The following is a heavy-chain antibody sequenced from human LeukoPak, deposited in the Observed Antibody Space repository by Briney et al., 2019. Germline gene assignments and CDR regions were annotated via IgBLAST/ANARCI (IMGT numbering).Heavy chain of an antibody. CDR3: AHRRAYGSGSYLDY. D-gene: IGHD3-10*01. Sequence: SSPTLVNPTQTLTLTCTFSGFSLSTSGVGVGWIRQPPGKALEWLALIYWDDDKRYSPSLKSRLTITKDTSKNQVVLTMTNMDPVDTATYYCAHRRAYGSGSYLDYWGQGTLVTVSS. CDR2: IYWDDDK. J-gene: IGHJ4*02. V-gene: IGHV2-5*02. CDR1: GFSLSTSGVG.